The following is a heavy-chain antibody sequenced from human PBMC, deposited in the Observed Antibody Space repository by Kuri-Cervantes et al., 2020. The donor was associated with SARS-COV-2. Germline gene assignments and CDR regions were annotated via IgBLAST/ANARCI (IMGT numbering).Heavy chain of an antibody. CDR2: IYTSGST. D-gene: IGHD6-19*01. CDR3: ARQSSGWYFSLWADYYMDV. J-gene: IGHJ6*03. Sequence: SETLSLTCTVSGGSISSYYWSWIRQPAGKGLEWIGRIYTSGSTNYNPSLKSRVTMSVDTSKNQFSLKLSSVTAADTAVYYCARQSSGWYFSLWADYYMDVWGKGTTVTVSS. CDR1: GGSISSYY. V-gene: IGHV4-4*07.